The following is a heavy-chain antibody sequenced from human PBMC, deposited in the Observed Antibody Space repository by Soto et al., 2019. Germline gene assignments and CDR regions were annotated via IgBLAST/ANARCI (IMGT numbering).Heavy chain of an antibody. CDR3: ATTSWYYYGSGMGWYFDY. CDR2: FDPEDGET. Sequence: ASVKVSCKVSGYTLTELSMHWVRQAPGKGLEWMGGFDPEDGETIYAQKFQGRVTMTEDTSTDTAYMELSSLRSEDTAVYYCATTSWYYYGSGMGWYFDYWGQGTLVTVSS. CDR1: GYTLTELS. V-gene: IGHV1-24*01. J-gene: IGHJ4*02. D-gene: IGHD3-10*01.